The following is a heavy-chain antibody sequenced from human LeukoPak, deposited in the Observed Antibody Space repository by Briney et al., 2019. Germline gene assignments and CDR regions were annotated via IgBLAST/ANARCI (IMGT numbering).Heavy chain of an antibody. V-gene: IGHV3-53*01. CDR3: TRSGYRHPYHFDS. J-gene: IGHJ4*02. D-gene: IGHD3-22*01. Sequence: GGSLRLSCAASGFSVRTTYMSWVRQAPGKGLEWVSVLYTGGGTDHADSVKGRFTISRDNSKNTLFLQMNSLRVEDTAIYYCTRSGYRHPYHFDSWGQGTLVTVSS. CDR1: GFSVRTTY. CDR2: LYTGGGT.